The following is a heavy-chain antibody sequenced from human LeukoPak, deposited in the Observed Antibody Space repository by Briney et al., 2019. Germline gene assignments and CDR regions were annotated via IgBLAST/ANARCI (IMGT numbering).Heavy chain of an antibody. J-gene: IGHJ4*02. Sequence: SETLSLTCAVCGGSFSGYYWSWIRQPPGKGLEWIGEINHSGSTNYNPSLKSRVTISVDTSKNQFSLKLSSVTAADTAVYYCARFPVLLWFGEFDYWGQGTLVTVSS. V-gene: IGHV4-34*01. CDR3: ARFPVLLWFGEFDY. D-gene: IGHD3-10*01. CDR1: GGSFSGYY. CDR2: INHSGST.